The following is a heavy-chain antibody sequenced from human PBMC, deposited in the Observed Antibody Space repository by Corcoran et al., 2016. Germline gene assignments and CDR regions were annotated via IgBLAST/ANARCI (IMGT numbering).Heavy chain of an antibody. CDR1: GGSFSGYY. J-gene: IGHJ6*02. CDR3: ARGRVVRWRYSSSSPGNYYGMDV. D-gene: IGHD6-6*01. Sequence: QVQLQQWGAGLLKPSETLSLTCAVYGGSFSGYYWSWIRQPPGKGLEWIGEINHSGSTNYNPSLKSRVTISVDTSKNQFSLKLSSVTAADTAVYYCARGRVVRWRYSSSSPGNYYGMDVWGQGTTVTVSS. CDR2: INHSGST. V-gene: IGHV4-34*01.